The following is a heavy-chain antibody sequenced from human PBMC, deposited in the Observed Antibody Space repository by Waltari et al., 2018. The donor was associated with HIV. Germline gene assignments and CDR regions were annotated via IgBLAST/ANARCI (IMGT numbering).Heavy chain of an antibody. V-gene: IGHV5-51*01. D-gene: IGHD3-16*01. CDR3: ARLAWGTAVDRGNYYHGMDV. CDR2: IYGGDSDT. J-gene: IGHJ6*02. Sequence: VQPVQSGADVKKPGESRKISCRGSGQPFNNYWSGWVRQMPGKGLEWMGIIYGGDSDTTYSPSFQGQVTISADKSTSTAYLQWSSLKASDTAMYYCARLAWGTAVDRGNYYHGMDVWGQGP. CDR1: GQPFNNYW.